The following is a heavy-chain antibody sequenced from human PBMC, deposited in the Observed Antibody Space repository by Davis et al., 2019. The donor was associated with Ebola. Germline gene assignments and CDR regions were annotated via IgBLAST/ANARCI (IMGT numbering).Heavy chain of an antibody. CDR3: ATPQGLQFRVSYAFDI. CDR2: FDPEDGET. J-gene: IGHJ3*02. V-gene: IGHV1-24*01. Sequence: ASVKVSCKVSGYTLTELSMHWVRQAPGKGLEWMGGFDPEDGETIYAQKFQGRVTMTEDTSTDTAYMELSSLRSEDTAVYYCATPQGLQFRVSYAFDIWGQGTMVTVSS. CDR1: GYTLTELS. D-gene: IGHD5-24*01.